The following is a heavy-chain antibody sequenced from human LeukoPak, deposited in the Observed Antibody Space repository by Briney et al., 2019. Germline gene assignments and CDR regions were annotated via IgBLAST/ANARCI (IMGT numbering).Heavy chain of an antibody. CDR2: IYTSAST. CDR1: GGSISRYY. J-gene: IGHJ4*02. D-gene: IGHD2-2*01. CDR3: ARHLYCSSTSCSYFDY. V-gene: IGHV4-4*09. Sequence: SETLSLTCTVSGGSISRYYWSWIRQPPGKGLEWIGYIYTSASTNYNPSLKSRVTISVDTSKNQFSLKLSSVTAADTAVYYCARHLYCSSTSCSYFDYWGQGTLVTVSS.